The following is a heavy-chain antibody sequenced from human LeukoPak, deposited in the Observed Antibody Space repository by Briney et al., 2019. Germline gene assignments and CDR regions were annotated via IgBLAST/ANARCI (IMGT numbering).Heavy chain of an antibody. J-gene: IGHJ5*02. Sequence: SETLSLTCTVSGGSISSGDYYWSWIRQPPGKGLEWIGYIYYSGSTYYNPSLKSRVTISVDTSKNQFSLKLSSVTAADTAVYYCAREENYYGSGIYRWSAPWGQGTLVTVSS. CDR2: IYYSGST. CDR1: GGSISSGDYY. D-gene: IGHD3-10*01. V-gene: IGHV4-30-4*01. CDR3: AREENYYGSGIYRWSAP.